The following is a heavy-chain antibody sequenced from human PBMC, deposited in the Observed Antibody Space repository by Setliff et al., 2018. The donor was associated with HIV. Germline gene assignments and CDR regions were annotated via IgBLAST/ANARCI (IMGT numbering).Heavy chain of an antibody. J-gene: IGHJ5*02. Sequence: SETLSLTCTVSGGSISGHYWSWTRQPPGRGLERIGYIYSSGSTNFNPPLQSRVTISVDTSKNQFSLKLSSVTAADTAVYYCARHSGVASPNWFDPWGQGTLGTAPQ. D-gene: IGHD3-10*01. CDR1: GGSISGHY. CDR3: ARHSGVASPNWFDP. CDR2: IYSSGST. V-gene: IGHV4-4*09.